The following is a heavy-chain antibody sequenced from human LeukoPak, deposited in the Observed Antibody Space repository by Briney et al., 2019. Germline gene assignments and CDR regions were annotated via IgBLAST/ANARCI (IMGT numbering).Heavy chain of an antibody. J-gene: IGHJ6*02. CDR3: ARAPSSSWSYYYYYGMDV. Sequence: SETLSLTCTVSGGSVSSGSYYWSWIRQPPGKGLEWIGYIYYSGSTNYNPSLKSRVTISVDTSENQFSLKLSSVTAADTAVYYCARAPSSSWSYYYYYGMDVWGQGTTVTVSS. V-gene: IGHV4-61*01. D-gene: IGHD6-13*01. CDR2: IYYSGST. CDR1: GGSVSSGSYY.